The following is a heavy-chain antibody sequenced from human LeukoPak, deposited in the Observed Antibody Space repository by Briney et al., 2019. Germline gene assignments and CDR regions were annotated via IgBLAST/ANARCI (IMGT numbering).Heavy chain of an antibody. CDR2: ISYDGGRR. D-gene: IGHD5-12*01. CDR3: ATDGAGHYFEYSGYFDY. V-gene: IGHV3-30-3*01. J-gene: IGHJ4*02. Sequence: GGSLRLSCVASAFSISNSAMHWVRQPPGKGLEWVAVISYDGGRRYYADSGTGQFTISRDNSDNTVSLQMSSLRIEDTAIYYCATDGAGHYFEYSGYFDYWGQGTPVTVSS. CDR1: AFSISNSA.